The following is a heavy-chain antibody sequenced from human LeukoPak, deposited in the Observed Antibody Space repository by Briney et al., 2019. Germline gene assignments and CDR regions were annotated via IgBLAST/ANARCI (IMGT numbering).Heavy chain of an antibody. D-gene: IGHD2-21*01. Sequence: ASVKVSCKASGYTFTSYAMHWVRQAPGQRLEWMGWINAGNGNTKYSQKFQGRVTITRDTSASTAYMELSSLRSEDTAVYYCARSYFHPYYFDYWGQGTLVTVSS. V-gene: IGHV1-3*01. CDR2: INAGNGNT. J-gene: IGHJ4*02. CDR3: ARSYFHPYYFDY. CDR1: GYTFTSYA.